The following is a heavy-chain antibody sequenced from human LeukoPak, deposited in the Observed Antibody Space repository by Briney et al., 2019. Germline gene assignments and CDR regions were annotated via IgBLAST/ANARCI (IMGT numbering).Heavy chain of an antibody. D-gene: IGHD3-16*02. CDR2: INPNSGGT. CDR3: ARGDDMITFGGVIAD. Sequence: ASVKVSCKASGYTFTGYYTHWVRQAPGQGLEWMGWINPNSGGTNYAQKFQGRVTMTRDTSISTAYMELSRLRSDDTAVYYCARGDDMITFGGVIADWGQGTLVTVSS. J-gene: IGHJ4*02. V-gene: IGHV1-2*02. CDR1: GYTFTGYY.